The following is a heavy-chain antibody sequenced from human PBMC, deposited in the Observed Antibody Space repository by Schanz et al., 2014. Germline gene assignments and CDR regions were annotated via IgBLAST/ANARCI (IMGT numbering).Heavy chain of an antibody. J-gene: IGHJ6*02. Sequence: ESGGGLVQPGGSLRLSCAASGFTFSNYAMSWVRQAPGKGLEWVSGFIVDSGNTYYAGSVKGRFSISRDNAKNSLYLQMNSLRAEDTAVYYCAKARRKSNCSGGRCFHYSYYGMDVWGQGTTXTVSS. CDR1: GFTFSNYA. V-gene: IGHV3-23*01. D-gene: IGHD2-15*01. CDR2: FIVDSGNT. CDR3: AKARRKSNCSGGRCFHYSYYGMDV.